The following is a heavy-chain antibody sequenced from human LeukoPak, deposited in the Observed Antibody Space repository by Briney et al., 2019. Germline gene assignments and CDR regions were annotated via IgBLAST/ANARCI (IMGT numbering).Heavy chain of an antibody. V-gene: IGHV4-39*01. CDR3: ARQRPPGDCDDAFDI. J-gene: IGHJ3*02. Sequence: SETLSLTCTVSGGSVSSSSYYWGWIRQPPGKGLEWIGSIYCSGSTYYNPSLKSRLIISVDTSKKQFSLKLHSVTAADTAVYYCARQRPPGDCDDAFDIWGQGTMVTVSS. D-gene: IGHD2-21*02. CDR2: IYCSGST. CDR1: GGSVSSSSYY.